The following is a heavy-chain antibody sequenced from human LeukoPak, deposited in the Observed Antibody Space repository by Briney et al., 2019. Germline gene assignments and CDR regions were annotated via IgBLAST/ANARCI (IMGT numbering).Heavy chain of an antibody. CDR2: ISGSGGST. D-gene: IGHD3-16*02. J-gene: IGHJ4*02. Sequence: PGGSLRLSCAASGFTFSTYAMSWVRQAPGKGLEWVSTISGSGGSTYYADSVKGRFSISRDNSKNTLYLQMNSLRAEDTAVYYCAKDRRMITFGGVIGPSIFDYWGQGTLVTVSS. CDR3: AKDRRMITFGGVIGPSIFDY. CDR1: GFTFSTYA. V-gene: IGHV3-23*01.